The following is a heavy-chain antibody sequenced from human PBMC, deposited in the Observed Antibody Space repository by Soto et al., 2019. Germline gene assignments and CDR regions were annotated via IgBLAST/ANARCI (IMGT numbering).Heavy chain of an antibody. CDR1: EFTFGDYA. V-gene: IGHV3-49*03. Sequence: HPGGSLRLSCTASEFTFGDYAMSWFRQAPGKGLEWVGFIRSKGYGGTTEYAASEKGRFTISRDDSKSLAYLQMNSLKTEDTAVYYCAIGRWYNRNRRAWYFDLWGRGTLVTVSS. CDR3: AIGRWYNRNRRAWYFDL. J-gene: IGHJ2*01. CDR2: IRSKGYGGTT. D-gene: IGHD1-20*01.